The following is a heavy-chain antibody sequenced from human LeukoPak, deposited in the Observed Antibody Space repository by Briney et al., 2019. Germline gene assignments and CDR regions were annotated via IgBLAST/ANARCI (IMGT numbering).Heavy chain of an antibody. CDR1: GGSISSYY. V-gene: IGHV4-4*07. J-gene: IGHJ4*02. CDR2: IYTSGST. Sequence: PSETLSPTCTVSGGSISSYYWSWIRQPAGKGLEWIGRIYTSGSTNYNPSLKSRVTISVDKSKNQFSLKLSSVTAADTAVYYCARVLAAAAPGPYYFDYWGQGTLVTVSS. D-gene: IGHD6-13*01. CDR3: ARVLAAAAPGPYYFDY.